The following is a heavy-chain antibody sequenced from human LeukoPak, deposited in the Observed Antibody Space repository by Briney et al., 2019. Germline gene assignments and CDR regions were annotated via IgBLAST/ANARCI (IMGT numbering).Heavy chain of an antibody. CDR2: VFSDGRT. CDR1: GITVNTNY. CDR3: AKGGKWDVTPFDY. J-gene: IGHJ4*02. D-gene: IGHD1-26*01. V-gene: IGHV3-53*01. Sequence: GGSLRLSCAASGITVNTNYMSWVRQAPGKGLEWVSNVFSDGRTFYADSVKGRFTISRDNSKNTLYLQVNSLRAEDTAVYYCAKGGKWDVTPFDYWGQGTLVTVSS.